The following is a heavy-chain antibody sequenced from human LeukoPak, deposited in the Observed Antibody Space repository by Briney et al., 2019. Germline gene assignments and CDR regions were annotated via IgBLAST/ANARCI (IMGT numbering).Heavy chain of an antibody. D-gene: IGHD3-3*01. CDR3: TRDEAYRGVTGITIFGVVTLFDY. CDR1: GLTFSNAW. Sequence: KPGGSLRLSCAASGLTFSNAWMSWVRQAPGKGPEWVGRIKSKTDGGATDYTAPVKGRFTISRDDSKNTLYLQTNSLKTEDTAVYYCTRDEAYRGVTGITIFGVVTLFDYWGQGTLVTVSS. CDR2: IKSKTDGGAT. J-gene: IGHJ4*02. V-gene: IGHV3-15*01.